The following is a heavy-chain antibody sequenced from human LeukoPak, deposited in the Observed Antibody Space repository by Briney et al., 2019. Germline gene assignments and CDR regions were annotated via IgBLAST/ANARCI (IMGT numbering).Heavy chain of an antibody. Sequence: SGTLSLTCTVSGGSISSGSYYWSWIRQPAGKGLEWIGRIYTSGSTNYNPSLKSRVTISVDTSKNQFSLELSSVTAADTAVYYCARENDTSGFSASGFDSWGQGTLVTVSS. CDR3: ARENDTSGFSASGFDS. J-gene: IGHJ4*02. D-gene: IGHD3-22*01. CDR1: GGSISSGSYY. CDR2: IYTSGST. V-gene: IGHV4-61*02.